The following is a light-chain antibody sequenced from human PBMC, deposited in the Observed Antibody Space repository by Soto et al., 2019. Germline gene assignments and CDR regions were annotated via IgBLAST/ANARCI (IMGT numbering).Light chain of an antibody. J-gene: IGKJ1*01. CDR2: KAS. Sequence: DIQMTQTPYTLSASVGDRVTITCRASESISGWLAWYQQRPGKAPKLVIFKASTLESGVPSRFRGNGSRTEFTLSISSLQPDDFATYYCQQYNSYPRTFGQGTKVEIK. CDR1: ESISGW. CDR3: QQYNSYPRT. V-gene: IGKV1-5*03.